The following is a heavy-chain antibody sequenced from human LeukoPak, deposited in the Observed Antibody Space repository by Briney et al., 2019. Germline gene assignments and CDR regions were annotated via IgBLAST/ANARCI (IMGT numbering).Heavy chain of an antibody. CDR1: GFTFSNYA. V-gene: IGHV3-9*01. J-gene: IGHJ4*02. CDR3: TKEIYVDDERFDY. D-gene: IGHD2/OR15-2a*01. CDR2: INWDGDKV. Sequence: GGSLRLSCAASGFTFSNYAIHWVRQAPGKGLEWVSGINWDGDKVAYADSVKGRFAISRDNAENSLFLQMNGLRAEDTAFYYCTKEIYVDDERFDYWGQGTLVTVSS.